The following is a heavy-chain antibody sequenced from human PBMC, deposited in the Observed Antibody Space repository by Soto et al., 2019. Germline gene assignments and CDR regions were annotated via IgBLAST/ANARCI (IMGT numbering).Heavy chain of an antibody. D-gene: IGHD6-19*01. CDR1: GFTFSSYA. J-gene: IGHJ6*01. V-gene: IGHV3-30-3*01. Sequence: QVQLVESGGGVVQPGRSLRLSCAASGFTFSSYAMHWVRQAPGKGLEWVAVISYDGSNKYYADSVKGRFTISRDNSKNTLYLQMNSLRAEDTAVYYCARDKAEWLGYYYGMDVW. CDR3: ARDKAEWLGYYYGMDV. CDR2: ISYDGSNK.